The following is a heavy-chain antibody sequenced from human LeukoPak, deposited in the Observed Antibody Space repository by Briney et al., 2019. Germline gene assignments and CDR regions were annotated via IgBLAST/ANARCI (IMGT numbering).Heavy chain of an antibody. Sequence: SETLSLTCAVYGGSFSGYYWSWIRQPPGKGLEWIGEINHSGSTNYNPSLKSRVTISVDTSKNQFSLKLSSVTAADTAVYYCARDSVVRGVIRSYFDYWGQGTLVTVSS. CDR2: INHSGST. D-gene: IGHD3-10*01. CDR1: GGSFSGYY. V-gene: IGHV4-34*01. CDR3: ARDSVVRGVIRSYFDY. J-gene: IGHJ4*02.